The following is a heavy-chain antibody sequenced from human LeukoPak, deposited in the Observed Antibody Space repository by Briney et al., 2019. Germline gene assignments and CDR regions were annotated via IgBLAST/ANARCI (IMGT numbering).Heavy chain of an antibody. V-gene: IGHV6-1*01. J-gene: IGHJ4*02. Sequence: SPTLSLTFAISGDSVSINNGAWNWIRQSPSRGLEWLGRTYYRSKWYNDYAESLISRITISPVTSKNQFSLQLYSVTPEDTAVYYCARDVGTTGWHTFDYWGQGTLVTVSS. CDR1: GDSVSINNGA. CDR2: TYYRSKWYN. CDR3: ARDVGTTGWHTFDY. D-gene: IGHD3-9*01.